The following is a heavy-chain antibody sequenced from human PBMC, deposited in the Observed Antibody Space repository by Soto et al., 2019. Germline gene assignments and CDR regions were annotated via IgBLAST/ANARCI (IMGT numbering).Heavy chain of an antibody. CDR1: GYTFTSYG. CDR3: ARSLVSREYSSSPGLFDY. CDR2: ISAYNGNT. Sequence: QVQLVQSGAEVKKPGASVKVSCKASGYTFTSYGISWVRQAPGQGLEWMGWISAYNGNTNYAQKLQGRVTMTTDTSTSTAYMELRSLRSDDTAVHYCARSLVSREYSSSPGLFDYWGQGTLVTVSS. V-gene: IGHV1-18*01. J-gene: IGHJ4*02. D-gene: IGHD6-6*01.